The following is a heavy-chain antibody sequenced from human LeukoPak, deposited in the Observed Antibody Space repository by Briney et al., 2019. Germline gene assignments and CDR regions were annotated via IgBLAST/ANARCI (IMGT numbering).Heavy chain of an antibody. J-gene: IGHJ4*02. CDR2: ISYDGSNK. Sequence: GGSLRLSCAASGFTFSSYGMHWVRQAPGKGLEWVAVISYDGSNKYYADSVKARFTISRDNSKNTLYLQMNSLRAEDTAVYYCAKDYGWFGELLSWGQGTLVTVSS. V-gene: IGHV3-30*18. CDR3: AKDYGWFGELLS. D-gene: IGHD3-10*01. CDR1: GFTFSSYG.